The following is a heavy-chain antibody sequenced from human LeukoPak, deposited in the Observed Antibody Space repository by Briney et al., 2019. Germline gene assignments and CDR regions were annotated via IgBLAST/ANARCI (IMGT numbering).Heavy chain of an antibody. J-gene: IGHJ4*02. D-gene: IGHD2/OR15-2a*01. V-gene: IGHV3-33*06. Sequence: GGSLRLSCAASGFTFNSYGMHWVRQAPGKGLEWVAVIWYDGSSEYYAGSVKGRFTISRDNSKNTLYLQMNSLRAEDTAVYYCAKDRNTAFDYWGQGTLVTVSS. CDR3: AKDRNTAFDY. CDR2: IWYDGSSE. CDR1: GFTFNSYG.